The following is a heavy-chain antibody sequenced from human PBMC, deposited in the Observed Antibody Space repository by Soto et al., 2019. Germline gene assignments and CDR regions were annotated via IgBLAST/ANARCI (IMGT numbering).Heavy chain of an antibody. CDR1: GDSISSDGYY. CDR2: IFYSGST. Sequence: SETLSLTCTVTGDSISSDGYYWSWVRQHPGKGLEWIGYIFYSGSTDYNPSLKSRVTISIATSKKQFSLRLSSVTAADTAIYYCAREAGSVDTATPHFFVLWGQGPLVTVSS. J-gene: IGHJ4*02. V-gene: IGHV4-31*03. D-gene: IGHD5-18*01. CDR3: AREAGSVDTATPHFFVL.